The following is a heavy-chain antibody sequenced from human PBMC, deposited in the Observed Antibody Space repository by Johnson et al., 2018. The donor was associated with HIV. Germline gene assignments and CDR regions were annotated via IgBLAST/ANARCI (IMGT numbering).Heavy chain of an antibody. CDR1: GFTFSSNG. V-gene: IGHV3-30*18. CDR2: ISYDGRDK. J-gene: IGHJ3*02. CDR3: VKVAFRIAPTSHAFDI. D-gene: IGHD6-13*01. Sequence: VQLVESGGGVVQPGRSLRLSCTASGFTFSSNGMHWVRQAPGKGLEWVAVISYDGRDKYYANSVKGRFTISRDNSKNTLFLQMNSLRAEDTAVYYCVKVAFRIAPTSHAFDIWGQGTMVTVSS.